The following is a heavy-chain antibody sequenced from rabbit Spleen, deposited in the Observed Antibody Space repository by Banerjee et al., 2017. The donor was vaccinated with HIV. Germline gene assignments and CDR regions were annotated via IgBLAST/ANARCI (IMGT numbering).Heavy chain of an antibody. CDR2: IYNGDGST. V-gene: IGHV1S47*01. CDR3: VRDQAGDADYGPYYLNL. CDR1: GFDFSSNA. D-gene: IGHD2-1*01. Sequence: QLVESGGGLVKPGASLTLTCKASGFDFSSNAMCWVRQAPGKGPEWIACIYNGDGSTYYASWVNGRFTISSHNAQNTLFLQLSSLTAADTATYFCVRDQAGDADYGPYYLNLWGPGTLVTVS. J-gene: IGHJ4*01.